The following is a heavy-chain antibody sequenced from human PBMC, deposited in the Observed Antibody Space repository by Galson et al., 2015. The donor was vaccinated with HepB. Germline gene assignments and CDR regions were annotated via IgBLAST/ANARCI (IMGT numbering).Heavy chain of an antibody. CDR1: GFTFSDVW. D-gene: IGHD3-16*01. Sequence: SLRLSCATSGFTFSDVWMTWVRQAPGKGLEWVGHIRSKLNGGTIDYAAPVKGRFTISRGDSKSTLYLQMNSLKIEDTGLYYCGTDIPLTGGGALYYWGQGIRVTVSS. CDR2: IRSKLNGGTI. CDR3: GTDIPLTGGGALYY. J-gene: IGHJ4*02. V-gene: IGHV3-15*01.